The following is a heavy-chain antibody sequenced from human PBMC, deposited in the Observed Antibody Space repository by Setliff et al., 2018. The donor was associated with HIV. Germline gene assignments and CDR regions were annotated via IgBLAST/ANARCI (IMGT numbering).Heavy chain of an antibody. CDR2: VYFGVPP. Sequence: SETLSLTCTVSRGFIKNSVYSWAWIRQPAGKGLEWIGHVYFGVPPVYNSSLRSRVTISGDPSKNQFSLKLSSVTAADTAVYYCIIAYSSGWSAWGQGTLVTVSS. V-gene: IGHV4-39*01. D-gene: IGHD6-19*01. CDR1: RGFIKNSVYS. CDR3: IIAYSSGWSA. J-gene: IGHJ5*02.